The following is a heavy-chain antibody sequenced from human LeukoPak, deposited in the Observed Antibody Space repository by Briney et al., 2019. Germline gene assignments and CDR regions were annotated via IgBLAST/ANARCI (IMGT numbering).Heavy chain of an antibody. Sequence: GGSLRLSCVASGFTLSSYMMSWVRQAPGKGLEWVSGISGSAGGTFYSDSVRGRFTISRDSPRNTLYLQMNSLRVEDTAVYYCTKDPLDYWGQGTLVTVSS. CDR3: TKDPLDY. CDR2: ISGSAGGT. CDR1: GFTLSSYM. V-gene: IGHV3-23*01. J-gene: IGHJ4*02.